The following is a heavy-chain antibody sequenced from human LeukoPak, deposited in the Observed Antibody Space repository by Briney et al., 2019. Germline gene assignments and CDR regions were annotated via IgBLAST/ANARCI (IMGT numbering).Heavy chain of an antibody. D-gene: IGHD3-16*02. CDR1: GGSFSGYY. J-gene: IGHJ4*02. CDR2: INHSGST. Sequence: SETLSLTCAVYGGSFSGYYWSWIRQPPGKGLEWIGEINHSGSTSYNPSLKSRVTISVDTSKNQFSLKLSSVTAADTAVYYCARGPPYDYIWGSYRSSFDYWGQGTLVTVSS. CDR3: ARGPPYDYIWGSYRSSFDY. V-gene: IGHV4-34*01.